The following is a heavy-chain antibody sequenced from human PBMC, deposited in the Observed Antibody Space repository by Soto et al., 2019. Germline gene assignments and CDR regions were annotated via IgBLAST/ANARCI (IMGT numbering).Heavy chain of an antibody. CDR3: ARGSRFDS. J-gene: IGHJ5*01. Sequence: LSLTCAVYGGSFSGYYWSWVRQSSGKGLEWIGDINQSGSTNYSPSLKSRVTMSVDTSKNQFSLKLSSVTTADTAVYYCARGSRFDSWGQGTLVTVSS. CDR2: INQSGST. CDR1: GGSFSGYY. V-gene: IGHV4-34*01.